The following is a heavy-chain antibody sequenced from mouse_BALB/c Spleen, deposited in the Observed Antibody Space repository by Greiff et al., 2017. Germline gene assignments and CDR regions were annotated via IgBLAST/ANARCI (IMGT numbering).Heavy chain of an antibody. D-gene: IGHD2-3*01. CDR1: GFNIKDYY. CDR3: NPYYGYYPHFDY. Sequence: EVKLMESGAELVRPGASVKLSCTASGFNIKDYYMHWVKQRPEQGLEWIGWIDPENGDTEYAPKFQGKATMAADTSSNTAYLQLSSLTSEDTAVYYCNPYYGYYPHFDYWGQGTTLTVSS. V-gene: IGHV14-4*02. J-gene: IGHJ2*01. CDR2: IDPENGDT.